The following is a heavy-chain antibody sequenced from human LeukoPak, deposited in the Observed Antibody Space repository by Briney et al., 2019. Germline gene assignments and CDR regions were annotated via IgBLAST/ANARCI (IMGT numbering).Heavy chain of an antibody. CDR2: INPNSGGT. D-gene: IGHD5-18*01. J-gene: IGHJ6*03. Sequence: ASVKVSCKASGYTFTGYYMHWVRQAPGQGLEWMGWINPNSGGTNYAQKFQGRVTITADESTSTAYMELSSLRSEDTAVYYCARGYSYGPYYYYYYMDVWGKGTTVTVSS. V-gene: IGHV1-2*02. CDR1: GYTFTGYY. CDR3: ARGYSYGPYYYYYYMDV.